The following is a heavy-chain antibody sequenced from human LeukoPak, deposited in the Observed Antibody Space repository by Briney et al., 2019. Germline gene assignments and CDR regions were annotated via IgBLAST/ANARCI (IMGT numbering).Heavy chain of an antibody. D-gene: IGHD1-26*01. J-gene: IGHJ4*02. CDR2: INPNSGGT. V-gene: IGHV1-2*02. CDR1: GYTFTGYY. Sequence: GASVKVSCKASGYTFTGYYMHWVRQAPGQGLEWMGWINPNSGGTNYALKFQGRVTMTRDTSISTAYMELSRLRSDDTAVYYCARASGSYRPETDYWGQGTLVTVSS. CDR3: ARASGSYRPETDY.